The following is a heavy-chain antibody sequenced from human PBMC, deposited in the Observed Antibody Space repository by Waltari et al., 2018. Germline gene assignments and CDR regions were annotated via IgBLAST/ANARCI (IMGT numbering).Heavy chain of an antibody. CDR2: INESGST. V-gene: IGHV4-34*01. CDR1: GGSFSGYY. D-gene: IGHD2-15*01. Sequence: QVQLQQWGAGLMKPSETLSLTCAVYGGSFSGYYWTWIRQPPGKGLEWIGEINESGSTNYNSSLKTRVSISLDTSKNQFSLKLTSVTAADTALYYCARHGRIRAVALIDYWGQGTLVTVSS. J-gene: IGHJ4*02. CDR3: ARHGRIRAVALIDY.